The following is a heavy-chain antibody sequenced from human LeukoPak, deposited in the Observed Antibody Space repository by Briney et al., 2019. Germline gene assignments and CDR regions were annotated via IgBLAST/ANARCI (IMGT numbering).Heavy chain of an antibody. CDR2: MNPNSGNT. CDR3: ARGYSSSWYGGYYYMDV. J-gene: IGHJ6*03. D-gene: IGHD6-13*01. CDR1: GYTFTSYD. V-gene: IGHV1-8*01. Sequence: ASVKVSCKASGYTFTSYDINWVRQAPGQGLEWMGWMNPNSGNTGYAQKFQDRVIMTGNSSIATAYMELSSLRSEDTAVYYCARGYSSSWYGGYYYMDVWGKGTTVIISS.